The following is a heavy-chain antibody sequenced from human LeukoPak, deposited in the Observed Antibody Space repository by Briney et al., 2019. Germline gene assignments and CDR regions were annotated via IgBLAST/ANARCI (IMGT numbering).Heavy chain of an antibody. V-gene: IGHV4-59*08. CDR2: IYSSGST. D-gene: IGHD4-17*01. J-gene: IGHJ4*02. CDR3: ARHVYAVTFFDY. CDR1: GGSISSFY. Sequence: SETLSLTCTVSGGSISSFYWSWIRQPPGEGLEWIGYIYSSGSTNYTPSLKSRVTISVDTSKNQFSLKLSSVTAADTAVYYCARHVYAVTFFDYWGQGTLVTVSS.